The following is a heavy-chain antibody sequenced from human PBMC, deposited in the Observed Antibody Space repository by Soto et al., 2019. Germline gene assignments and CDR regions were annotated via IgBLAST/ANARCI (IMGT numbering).Heavy chain of an antibody. Sequence: QVQLQESGPGLMKPSETLSLTCTVSGGSISSYYWSWIRQPPGKGLEWIGYIYYSGSTNYNPSLKSRVTISVDTSKNQFSLKLSSVTAADTAVYYCARDSPRFITMVRGVHYYGMDVWGQGTTVTVSS. CDR3: ARDSPRFITMVRGVHYYGMDV. V-gene: IGHV4-59*01. J-gene: IGHJ6*02. D-gene: IGHD3-10*01. CDR2: IYYSGST. CDR1: GGSISSYY.